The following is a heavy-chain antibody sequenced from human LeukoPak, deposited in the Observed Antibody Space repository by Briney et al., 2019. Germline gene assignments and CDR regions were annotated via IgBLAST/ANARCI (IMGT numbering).Heavy chain of an antibody. D-gene: IGHD4-17*01. CDR1: GGSISSYY. CDR2: IYYSGST. CDR3: ARVPGGDYEGDGYFDL. J-gene: IGHJ2*01. V-gene: IGHV4-59*08. Sequence: SETLSLTCTVSGGSISSYYWSWIRQPPGKGLEWIGYIYYSGSTNYNPSLKSRVTISVDTSKNQFSLKLSSVTAADTAVYYCARVPGGDYEGDGYFDLWGRGTLVTVSS.